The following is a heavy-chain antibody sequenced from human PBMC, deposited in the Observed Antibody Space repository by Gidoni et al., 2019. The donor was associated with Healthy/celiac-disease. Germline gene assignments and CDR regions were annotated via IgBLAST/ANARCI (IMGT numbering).Heavy chain of an antibody. CDR2: INHSGST. CDR1: GGSFSGYY. D-gene: IGHD2-2*02. CDR3: ARGGGCSSTSCDTSGWPFDY. J-gene: IGHJ4*02. Sequence: QVQLQQWGAGLLKPSETLSLPCAVYGGSFSGYYWSWIRQPPGKGLEWIGEINHSGSTNYNPTLKSRVTISVDTSKNQFSLKLSSVTAADTAVYDCARGGGCSSTSCDTSGWPFDYWGQGTLVTVSS. V-gene: IGHV4-34*01.